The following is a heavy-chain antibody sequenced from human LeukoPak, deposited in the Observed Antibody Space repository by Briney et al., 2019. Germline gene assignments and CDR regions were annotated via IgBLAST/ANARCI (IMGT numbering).Heavy chain of an antibody. D-gene: IGHD4-11*01. Sequence: GGSLRLSCAASRFTFSSYSMNWVRQAPGKGLEWVSSISSSSIYIYYADSVKGRLTISRDNAKNSLYLQMNSLRAEDTAVYYCARGYSNYGYAFDIWGQGTMVTVSS. CDR1: RFTFSSYS. J-gene: IGHJ3*02. CDR2: ISSSSIYI. CDR3: ARGYSNYGYAFDI. V-gene: IGHV3-21*01.